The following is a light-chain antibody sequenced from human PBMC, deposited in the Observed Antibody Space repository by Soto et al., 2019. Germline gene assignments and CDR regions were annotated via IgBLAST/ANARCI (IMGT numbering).Light chain of an antibody. Sequence: DVQMTQSPSSLSASVGDTVTIACRASQPISNYLNWYQQKPGEVPKVLIFGASSLRSGVPSRFSGSGYGTDFTLTINHPHPDDIATYYCQQTHAVPLTFGQGT. CDR3: QQTHAVPLT. CDR1: QPISNY. V-gene: IGKV1-39*01. CDR2: GAS. J-gene: IGKJ1*01.